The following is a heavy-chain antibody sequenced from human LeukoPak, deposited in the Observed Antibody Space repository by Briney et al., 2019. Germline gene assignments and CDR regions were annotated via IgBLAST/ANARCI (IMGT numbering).Heavy chain of an antibody. D-gene: IGHD5-12*01. J-gene: IGHJ4*02. CDR1: GGSISSGDYY. Sequence: PSETLSLTCTVSGGSISSGDYYWSWIRQPPGKGLEWIGYIYYSGSTYYNPSLKSRVTISVDTSKNQFSLKLSSVTAADTAVYYCARDRDSGYDFAHWGQGTLVTVSS. CDR2: IYYSGST. V-gene: IGHV4-30-4*01. CDR3: ARDRDSGYDFAH.